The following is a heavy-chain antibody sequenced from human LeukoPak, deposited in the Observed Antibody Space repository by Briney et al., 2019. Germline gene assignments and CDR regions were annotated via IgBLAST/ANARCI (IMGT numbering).Heavy chain of an antibody. D-gene: IGHD2-2*01. CDR1: GYTFTGYY. J-gene: IGHJ6*03. CDR2: INTNTGNP. Sequence: ASVKVSCKASGYTFTGYYMHWVRQAPGQGLEWMGWINTNTGNPTYAQGFTGRFVFSLDTSVSTAYLQISSLKAEDTAVYYCARRPQLPQYYYYYYMDVWGKGTTVTVSS. V-gene: IGHV7-4-1*02. CDR3: ARRPQLPQYYYYYYMDV.